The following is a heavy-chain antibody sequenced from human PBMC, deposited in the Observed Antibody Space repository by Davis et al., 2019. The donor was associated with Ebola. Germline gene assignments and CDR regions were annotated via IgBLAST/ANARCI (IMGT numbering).Heavy chain of an antibody. V-gene: IGHV4-61*08. CDR1: GGSISSGGYY. Sequence: MPSETLSLTCAVSGGSISSGGYYWSWIRQPPGKGLEWIGYIYYSGSTNYNPSLKSRVTISVDTSKNQFSLKLSSVTAADTAVYYCARRRFLEWLLYGYFDYWGQGTLVTVSS. D-gene: IGHD3-3*01. J-gene: IGHJ4*02. CDR2: IYYSGST. CDR3: ARRRFLEWLLYGYFDY.